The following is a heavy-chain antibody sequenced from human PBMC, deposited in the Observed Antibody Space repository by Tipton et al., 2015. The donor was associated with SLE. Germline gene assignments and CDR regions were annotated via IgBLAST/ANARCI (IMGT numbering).Heavy chain of an antibody. Sequence: SLRLSCAASGFTFSSYEMNWVRQAPGKGLEWVSYISSSGSTIYYADSVKGRFTISRDNAKNSLYLQMNSLRAEDTAVYYCARDIGDWTSYYFDYWGQGPLVTVSS. V-gene: IGHV3-48*03. D-gene: IGHD3-10*01. J-gene: IGHJ4*02. CDR3: ARDIGDWTSYYFDY. CDR2: ISSSGSTI. CDR1: GFTFSSYE.